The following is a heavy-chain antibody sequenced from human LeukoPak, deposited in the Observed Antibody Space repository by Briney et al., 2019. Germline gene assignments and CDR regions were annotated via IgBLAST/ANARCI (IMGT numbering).Heavy chain of an antibody. Sequence: PGGSLRLSCAASGFTFSSFGMHWVRQAPGEGLEWVAYIGYSGSDIYYADSVKGRFTISRDNSKNTVHLQLSSLRAAGTALYSCARDLTERKYYIAFWGQGTLVTVSS. J-gene: IGHJ4*02. V-gene: IGHV3-30*02. CDR2: IGYSGSDI. CDR1: GFTFSSFG. D-gene: IGHD2-8*02. CDR3: ARDLTERKYYIAF.